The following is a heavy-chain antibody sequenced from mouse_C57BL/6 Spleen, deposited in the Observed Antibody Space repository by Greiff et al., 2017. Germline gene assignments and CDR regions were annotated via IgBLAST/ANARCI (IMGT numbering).Heavy chain of an antibody. Sequence: VQLQQPGAELVKPGASVKLSCKASGYTFTSYWMHWVKQRPGQGLEWIGMIHPNSGTTNYNEKFKSKATLTVDNSSSTAYMQLSSLTSEDSAVYYCAREDYYSKRENAMDYWGQGTSVTVSS. CDR1: GYTFTSYW. CDR2: IHPNSGTT. J-gene: IGHJ4*01. D-gene: IGHD2-5*01. V-gene: IGHV1-64*01. CDR3: AREDYYSKRENAMDY.